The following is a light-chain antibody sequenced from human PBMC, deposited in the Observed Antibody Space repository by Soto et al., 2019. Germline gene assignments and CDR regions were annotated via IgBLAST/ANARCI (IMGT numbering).Light chain of an antibody. Sequence: QSVLTQSASVSGSPGQSITISCTGTSSDVGGSDYVSWYQQHPDKAPKLIIYVVSDRPSGVSDRFSGSKSGNTASLTISGLQAEDEADYYCSSYTTSNPYVFGTGTKVTVL. CDR2: VVS. CDR3: SSYTTSNPYV. V-gene: IGLV2-14*01. J-gene: IGLJ1*01. CDR1: SSDVGGSDY.